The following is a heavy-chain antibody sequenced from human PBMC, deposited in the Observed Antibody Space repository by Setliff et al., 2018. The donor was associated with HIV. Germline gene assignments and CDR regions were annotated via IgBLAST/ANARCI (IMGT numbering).Heavy chain of an antibody. J-gene: IGHJ6*03. CDR1: GGYISTYY. V-gene: IGHV4-59*08. D-gene: IGHD3-10*01. CDR3: AKHRVTLHYYMDV. CDR2: ISNIGST. Sequence: PSETLSLTCTVSGGYISTYYWSWIRQPPGKGLEWIGYISNIGSTNYNPSLKSRVTISVDTSKNNFSLRLRSATAADTAVYYCAKHRVTLHYYMDVWGKGTTVTSP.